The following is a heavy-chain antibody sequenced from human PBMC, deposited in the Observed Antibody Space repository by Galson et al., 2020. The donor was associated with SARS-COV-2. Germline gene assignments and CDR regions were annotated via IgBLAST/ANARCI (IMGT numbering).Heavy chain of an antibody. V-gene: IGHV4-39*01. CDR3: ARQGDTGTSFFLEWLDP. CDR1: DGSLDSHSFF. D-gene: IGHD3-3*01. J-gene: IGHJ5*02. CDR2: VPYSGPP. Sequence: ASETLSLTCTVNDGSLDSHSFFWAWIRQSPEKGLEWIGSVPYSGPPNYNPSLQGRVALSMDSPRGMFFMRMTSVTAADTAIYYCARQGDTGTSFFLEWLDPWGQGILVTVLS.